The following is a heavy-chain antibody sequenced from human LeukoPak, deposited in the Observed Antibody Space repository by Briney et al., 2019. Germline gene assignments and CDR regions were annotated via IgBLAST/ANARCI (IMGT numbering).Heavy chain of an antibody. J-gene: IGHJ4*02. D-gene: IGHD3-22*01. Sequence: SQTLSLTCAVSGGSISSGGYSWSWIRQPPGKGLEWIGYIYHSGSTYYNPSLKSRGTISVDRSKNQFSLKLSSVTAADTAVYYCARGRNYDSSGYSRPFFDYWGQGTLVTVSS. CDR1: GGSISSGGYS. V-gene: IGHV4-30-2*01. CDR3: ARGRNYDSSGYSRPFFDY. CDR2: IYHSGST.